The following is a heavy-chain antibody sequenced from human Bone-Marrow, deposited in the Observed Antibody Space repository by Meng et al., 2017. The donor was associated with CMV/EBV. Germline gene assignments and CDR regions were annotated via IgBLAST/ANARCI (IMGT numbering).Heavy chain of an antibody. V-gene: IGHV1-2*02. CDR2: INPNSGGT. Sequence: ASVKGSCKAYGYTFTGYYMHGVRQAPGQGLEWMGWINPNSGGTNNAQKFQGRVTMTRDTSISTAYMELSRLSCDDTAVYYCARDETFNNLLGYCSSTSFYNGLYYYGMDVWGQGTTVTFSS. D-gene: IGHD2-2*02. J-gene: IGHJ6*02. CDR1: GYTFTGYY. CDR3: ARDETFNNLLGYCSSTSFYNGLYYYGMDV.